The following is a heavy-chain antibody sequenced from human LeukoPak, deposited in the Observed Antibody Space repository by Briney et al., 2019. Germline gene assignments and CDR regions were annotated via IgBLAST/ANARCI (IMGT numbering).Heavy chain of an antibody. V-gene: IGHV4-59*01. CDR2: IYYSGST. CDR3: ARGSGYSGPDAFDI. J-gene: IGHJ3*02. D-gene: IGHD5-12*01. CDR1: GGSISSYY. Sequence: PSETLSLTCTVSGGSISSYYWSWIRQPPGKGLEWIGYIYYSGSTNYNPSLKSRVTISVDTSKNQFSLKLSSVTAADTAVYYCARGSGYSGPDAFDIWGQGTMVTVSS.